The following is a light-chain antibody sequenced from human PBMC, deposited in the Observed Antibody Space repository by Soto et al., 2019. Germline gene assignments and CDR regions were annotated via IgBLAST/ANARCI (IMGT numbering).Light chain of an antibody. CDR3: QVYGTSPWT. CDR1: QSVRNSY. Sequence: EIVLTQSPGTLSLSPGERATLSCRASQSVRNSYLAWYQQKPGQAPRLLIYDSSSRATGIPDRVSGSGSGTDFTLTISRLEPEDFAVYYCQVYGTSPWTFGQGTKVDIK. CDR2: DSS. J-gene: IGKJ1*01. V-gene: IGKV3-20*01.